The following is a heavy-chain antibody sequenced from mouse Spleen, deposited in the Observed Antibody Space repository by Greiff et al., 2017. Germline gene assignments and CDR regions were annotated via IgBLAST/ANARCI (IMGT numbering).Heavy chain of an antibody. V-gene: IGHV1-4*01. CDR3: ATDYEASRDY. Sequence: QVQLKQSGAELARPGASVKMSCKASGYTFTNYTMHWVKQRPGQGLEWIGYINPSSGYTKYNQKFKDKATLTADKSSSTAYMQLSSLTSEDSAVYYCATDYEASRDYWGQGTTLTVSS. CDR1: GYTFTNYT. J-gene: IGHJ2*01. CDR2: INPSSGYT. D-gene: IGHD2-13*01.